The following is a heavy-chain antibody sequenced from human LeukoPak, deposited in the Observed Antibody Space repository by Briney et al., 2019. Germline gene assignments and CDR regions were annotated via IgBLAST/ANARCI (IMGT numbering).Heavy chain of an antibody. Sequence: GGSLRLSCAASGFTFSSYWMSWVRQAPGKGLEWVANIKQDGSEKYYADSVKGRFTISRDNSKNTLYLQMNSLRAEDTAVYYCATGAGDYYYYMDVWGKGTTVTVSS. V-gene: IGHV3-7*03. CDR2: IKQDGSEK. CDR3: ATGAGDYYYYMDV. D-gene: IGHD6-19*01. CDR1: GFTFSSYW. J-gene: IGHJ6*03.